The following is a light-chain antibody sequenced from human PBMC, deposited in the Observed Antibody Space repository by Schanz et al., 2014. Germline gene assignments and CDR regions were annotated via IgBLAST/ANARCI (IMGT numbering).Light chain of an antibody. V-gene: IGKV3-20*01. CDR3: QQSYSNPHFT. J-gene: IGKJ3*01. CDR1: QSVSSGY. CDR2: GAS. Sequence: EIVLTQSPGTLSLSPGERATLSCRASQSVSSGYLAWYQQKPGQAPRLLIYGASRRAAGIPDRFSGSGSGTDFSLTISRLEPEDFATYYCQQSYSNPHFTFGPGTKVDIK.